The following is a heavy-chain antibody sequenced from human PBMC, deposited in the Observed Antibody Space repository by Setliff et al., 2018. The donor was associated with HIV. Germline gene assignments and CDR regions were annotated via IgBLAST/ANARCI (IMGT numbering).Heavy chain of an antibody. D-gene: IGHD5-18*01. Sequence: SETLSLTCTVSGDSISGYYWSWIRQSQGKGMEWIGFIYETGSPYYNPSLKSRFSISIDTSKNQFSLKLSSVTAADTAVYFCARDGYTNGYGYYYFYMDVWGKGTTVTVS. V-gene: IGHV4-59*12. J-gene: IGHJ6*03. CDR3: ARDGYTNGYGYYYFYMDV. CDR2: IYETGSP. CDR1: GDSISGYY.